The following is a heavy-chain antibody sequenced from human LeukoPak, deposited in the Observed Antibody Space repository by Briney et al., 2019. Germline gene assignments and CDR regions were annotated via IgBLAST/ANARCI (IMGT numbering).Heavy chain of an antibody. Sequence: GGSLRLSCAASGFTFSNYWMYWVRHAPGKGLVWVSRINSDGINTTYADSVKGRFTISRDNANNTLNLQMNSLRADDTAVYYCARGLGQYYDTSDNWFGPWGQRALVTVSS. D-gene: IGHD3-22*01. CDR2: INSDGINT. CDR1: GFTFSNYW. V-gene: IGHV3-74*01. J-gene: IGHJ5*01. CDR3: ARGLGQYYDTSDNWFGP.